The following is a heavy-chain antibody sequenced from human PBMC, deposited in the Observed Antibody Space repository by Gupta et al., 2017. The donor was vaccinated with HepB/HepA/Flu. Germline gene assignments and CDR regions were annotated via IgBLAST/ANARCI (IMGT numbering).Heavy chain of an antibody. CDR1: GFTFRSYS. CDR3: ARDDTRYCSSTSCYTKGIGSWFDP. V-gene: IGHV3-48*02. D-gene: IGHD2-2*02. Sequence: EVQLVESGGGLVQPGGSLRLSCAASGFTFRSYSMNWVRQAPGKGLEWVSYISSSGGTRYCVDSVKGRFTISRDNAKNSLYMKMNSLRDEDPAVYYCARDDTRYCSSTSCYTKGIGSWFDPWGQGTLVTVSS. CDR2: ISSSGGTR. J-gene: IGHJ5*02.